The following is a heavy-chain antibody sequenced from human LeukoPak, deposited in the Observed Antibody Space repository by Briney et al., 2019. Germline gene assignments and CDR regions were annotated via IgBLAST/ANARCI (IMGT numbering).Heavy chain of an antibody. Sequence: GGSLRLSCAASGFTFSSYAMSWVRQAPGKGLEWVSAISGSGGSTYYADSVKGRFTISRDNSKNTLYLQMNSLRAEDTAVYYCAKDLYYYGSSGYYAPWYYFDYWGQGTLVTVSS. V-gene: IGHV3-23*01. CDR3: AKDLYYYGSSGYYAPWYYFDY. CDR1: GFTFSSYA. CDR2: ISGSGGST. J-gene: IGHJ4*02. D-gene: IGHD3-22*01.